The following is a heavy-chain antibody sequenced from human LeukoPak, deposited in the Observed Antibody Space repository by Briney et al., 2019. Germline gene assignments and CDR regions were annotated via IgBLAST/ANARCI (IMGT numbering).Heavy chain of an antibody. J-gene: IGHJ5*01. V-gene: IGHV3-21*01. D-gene: IGHD3-10*01. CDR1: GFTFSSYS. Sequence: PGGSLRLSYAASGFTFSSYSMNWVRQAPGKGLEWVSFISSSSTYIYYADSVKGRFTISRDDAKNSLYLQMSSLRADDTAVYYCARDRVVSGRFGEVASWGQGTLVTVSS. CDR2: ISSSSTYI. CDR3: ARDRVVSGRFGEVAS.